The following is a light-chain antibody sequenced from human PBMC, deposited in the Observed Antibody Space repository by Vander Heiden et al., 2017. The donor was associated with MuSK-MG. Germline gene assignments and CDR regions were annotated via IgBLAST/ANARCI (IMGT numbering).Light chain of an antibody. CDR3: MQALQTYT. J-gene: IGKJ2*01. CDR1: QSLLRSSGYNY. CDR2: LGS. V-gene: IGKV2-28*01. Sequence: EIEMTRSPLSLAVTLGEPASISCRHSQSLLRSSGYNYLDWYLQKPEQSPQLLIYLGSNRASGVPDRCSSSGSRTDFTLKISRVEAEDVGFYYCMQALQTYTFGQGTKLEIK.